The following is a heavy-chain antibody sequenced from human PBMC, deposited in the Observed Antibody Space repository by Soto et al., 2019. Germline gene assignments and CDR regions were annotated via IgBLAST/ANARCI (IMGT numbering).Heavy chain of an antibody. CDR1: GYNFTTFW. V-gene: IGHV5-51*01. J-gene: IGHJ4*02. CDR2: IYPVDSET. CDR3: ARLGFPGAIYSDS. D-gene: IGHD2-21*01. Sequence: PVGSLNISWKGPGYNFTTFWIGLGLQMPVKGLECMVIIYPVDSETKYSPDFEGHVTISADRSTNTAYLQWRSLRASATAMYYCARLGFPGAIYSDSWGLGTLVTVSS.